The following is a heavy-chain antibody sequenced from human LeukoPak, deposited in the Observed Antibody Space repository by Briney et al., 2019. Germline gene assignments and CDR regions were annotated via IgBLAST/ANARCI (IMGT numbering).Heavy chain of an antibody. V-gene: IGHV4-61*02. CDR2: IYSSGTT. CDR1: GGSISSDLYY. D-gene: IGHD3-10*01. CDR3: AGGAYGSGSYGKWFDP. J-gene: IGHJ5*02. Sequence: SQTLSLTCTVSGGSISSDLYYWSWIRQPAGKGLEWIGRIYSSGTTNYNPSLKSRVTISIERSKNQVSLMLNSVTAADTAVYYCAGGAYGSGSYGKWFDPWGQGTVVIVSS.